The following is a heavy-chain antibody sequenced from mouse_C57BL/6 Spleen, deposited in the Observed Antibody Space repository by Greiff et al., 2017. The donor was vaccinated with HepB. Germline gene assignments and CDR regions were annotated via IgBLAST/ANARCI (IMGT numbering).Heavy chain of an antibody. V-gene: IGHV1-50*01. D-gene: IGHD1-1*01. Sequence: QVQLQQPGAELVKPGASVKLSCKASGYTFTSYWMQWVKQRPGQGLEWIGEIDPSDSHTNYNQKFKGKATLTVDTSSSTAYMQHSSLTSEDSAVYYCARRDYYGSRIYYAMDYWGQGTSVTVSS. CDR3: ARRDYYGSRIYYAMDY. J-gene: IGHJ4*01. CDR2: IDPSDSHT. CDR1: GYTFTSYW.